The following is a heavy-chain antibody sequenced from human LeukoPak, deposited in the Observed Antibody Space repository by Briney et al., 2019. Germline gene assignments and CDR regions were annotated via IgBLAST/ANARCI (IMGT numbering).Heavy chain of an antibody. CDR3: ARDPHYGSGSYPPSRFDP. J-gene: IGHJ5*02. Sequence: ASVKVSCKASGYTFTSYGISWVRQAPGQRLEWMGWISAYNGNTNYAQKLQGRVTMTTDTSTSTAYMELRSLRFDDTAVYYCARDPHYGSGSYPPSRFDPWGQGTLVTVSS. CDR2: ISAYNGNT. V-gene: IGHV1-18*01. CDR1: GYTFTSYG. D-gene: IGHD3-10*01.